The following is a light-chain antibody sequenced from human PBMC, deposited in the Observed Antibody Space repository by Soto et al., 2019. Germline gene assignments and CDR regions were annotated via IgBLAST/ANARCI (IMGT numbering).Light chain of an antibody. J-gene: IGKJ4*01. CDR2: DAS. Sequence: EIVLTQSPATLSLSPGERATLSCRASQSVSSYLAWYQQKPGQAPRLLIYDASNRATGIPARFSGSGSGTAFPLPISSLAPEDFAVYYCQQRSNWPQLTFGGGTKVEIK. CDR3: QQRSNWPQLT. V-gene: IGKV3-11*01. CDR1: QSVSSY.